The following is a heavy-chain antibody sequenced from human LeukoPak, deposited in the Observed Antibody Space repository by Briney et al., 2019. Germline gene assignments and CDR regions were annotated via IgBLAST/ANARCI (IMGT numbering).Heavy chain of an antibody. J-gene: IGHJ2*01. CDR2: IDHSGST. D-gene: IGHD6-19*01. CDR3: ARVLEGSSGQHWYFDL. Sequence: SETLSLTCAVYGGAFSGYYWSWIRQPPEKGLEWIGEIDHSGSTNYNPSLKSRVTMSVATSKNQFSLRLSSVTAADTAVYYCARVLEGSSGQHWYFDLWGRGTLVTVSS. V-gene: IGHV4-34*01. CDR1: GGAFSGYY.